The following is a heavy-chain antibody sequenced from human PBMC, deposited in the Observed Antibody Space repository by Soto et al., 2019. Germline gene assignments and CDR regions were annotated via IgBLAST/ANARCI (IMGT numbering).Heavy chain of an antibody. J-gene: IGHJ5*01. CDR3: ARENPPQAGSYYDS. CDR2: VTAGRGNT. V-gene: IGHV1-3*01. D-gene: IGHD3-10*01. Sequence: ASVKVSCKASGCTFAAHSIHWVRQAPGQKFEWMGWVTAGRGNTDYSQKFQGRVTITRDTYASTAYMELFSLRSEDTAVYYCARENPPQAGSYYDSWRQGTLVTVSS. CDR1: GCTFAAHS.